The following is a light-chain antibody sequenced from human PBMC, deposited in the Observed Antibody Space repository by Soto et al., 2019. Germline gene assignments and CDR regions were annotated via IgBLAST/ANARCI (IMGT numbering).Light chain of an antibody. CDR3: HSYSVSLRGLV. Sequence: QSVLTQPPSVSGAPGQRVTISCTGTTSNIGAGSDVHWYQPLPGTAPKVLIYDNHNRPSGVPDRFSGSKCGTSASLAITGVQDEDEADYYRHSYSVSLRGLVFGGGTKLTVL. V-gene: IGLV1-40*01. J-gene: IGLJ2*01. CDR1: TSNIGAGSD. CDR2: DNH.